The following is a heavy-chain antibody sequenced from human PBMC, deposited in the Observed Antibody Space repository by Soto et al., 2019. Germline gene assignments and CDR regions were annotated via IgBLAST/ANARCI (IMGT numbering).Heavy chain of an antibody. Sequence: QVQLVQSGAEVKKPGSSVKVSCKSSRDTFNKYAFNWVRQAPGQALEWMGWIIPTFSSRNYVEKFQGKVTISADDSTSTAYMELRSLRFGDTAVYYCARGETYLRVWGQGITVTVSS. CDR3: ARGETYLRV. CDR2: IIPTFSSR. J-gene: IGHJ6*02. V-gene: IGHV1-69*01. D-gene: IGHD3-16*01. CDR1: RDTFNKYA.